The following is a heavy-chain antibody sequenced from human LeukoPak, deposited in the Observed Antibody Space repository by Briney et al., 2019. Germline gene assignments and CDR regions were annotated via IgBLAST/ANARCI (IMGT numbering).Heavy chain of an antibody. D-gene: IGHD3-10*01. J-gene: IGHJ4*02. CDR3: ASAPSITMLRRDFDY. CDR2: IKLDGSEK. V-gene: IGHV3-7*03. Sequence: GGSLRLSCVASGFTFGKYWMSWVRQAPGKGLEWVANIKLDGSEKNYVDSVKGRFTISRDNSKNTVYLQMNSLRAEDTAVYYCASAPSITMLRRDFDYWGQGTLVTVSS. CDR1: GFTFGKYW.